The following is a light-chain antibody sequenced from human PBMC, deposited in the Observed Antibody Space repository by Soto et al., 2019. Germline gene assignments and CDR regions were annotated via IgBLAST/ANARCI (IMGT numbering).Light chain of an antibody. CDR2: GAS. CDR1: QGISNY. V-gene: IGKV1-27*01. Sequence: DIQIAPCPSSLSTSVCERVTIPCRASQGISNYLAWYQQKPGKVPKLLIYGASTLHSGVPSRFSGSGYGTHFTLTISSLQPEDVATYYCQKYNGAPVTFGQGTKVDI. J-gene: IGKJ1*01. CDR3: QKYNGAPVT.